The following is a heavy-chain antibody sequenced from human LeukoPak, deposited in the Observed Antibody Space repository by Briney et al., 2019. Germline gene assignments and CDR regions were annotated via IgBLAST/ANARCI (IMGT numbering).Heavy chain of an antibody. CDR3: CGTITGAAGTFDY. J-gene: IGHJ4*02. D-gene: IGHD6-13*01. Sequence: GASVKVSCKASGYTFTSYYMHWVRQAPGQGLEWMGGIIPIFGTANYAQKFQGRVTITEEKSTSTAYMELSSLRSEDTAVYYCCGTITGAAGTFDYWGEGTLVTVSS. CDR2: IIPIFGTA. CDR1: GYTFTSYY. V-gene: IGHV1-69*06.